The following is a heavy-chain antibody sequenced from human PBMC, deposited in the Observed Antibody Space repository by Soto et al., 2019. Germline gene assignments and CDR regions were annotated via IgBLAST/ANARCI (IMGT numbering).Heavy chain of an antibody. CDR2: INHSGST. D-gene: IGHD5-18*01. Sequence: PSETLSLTCAVYGGSFSGYYWSWIRQPPGKGLEWIGEINHSGSTNYNPSLKSRVAISVDTSKNQFSLKLSSVTAADTAVYYCASRYSYGYDYWGQGTLVTAPQ. CDR3: ASRYSYGYDY. J-gene: IGHJ4*02. CDR1: GGSFSGYY. V-gene: IGHV4-34*01.